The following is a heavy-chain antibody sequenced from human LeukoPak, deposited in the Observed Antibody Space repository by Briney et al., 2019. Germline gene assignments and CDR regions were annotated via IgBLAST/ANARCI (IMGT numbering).Heavy chain of an antibody. CDR3: ARDGAVEDIVVVPAAKRIDAFDI. CDR1: GYSISSGYY. V-gene: IGHV4-38-2*02. J-gene: IGHJ3*02. Sequence: SETLSLTCTVSGYSISSGYYWGWIRQPPGKGLEWIGSIYHSGSTYYNPSLKSRVTISVDTSKNQFSLKLSSVTAADTAVYYCARDGAVEDIVVVPAAKRIDAFDIWGQGTMVTVSS. D-gene: IGHD2-2*01. CDR2: IYHSGST.